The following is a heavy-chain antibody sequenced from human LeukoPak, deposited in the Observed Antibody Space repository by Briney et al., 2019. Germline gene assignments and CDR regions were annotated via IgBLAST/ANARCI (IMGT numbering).Heavy chain of an antibody. J-gene: IGHJ5*02. CDR3: ARTDTYYYDSSGYNWFDP. CDR2: ISAYNGNT. Sequence: GASVKVSCKASGYTFTSYGISWVRQAPGQGLEWMGWISAYNGNTNYAQKLQGRVTMTTDTSTSTAYMELRSLRSDDTAVYYCARTDTYYYDSSGYNWFDPWGQGTLVTVSS. D-gene: IGHD3-22*01. V-gene: IGHV1-18*01. CDR1: GYTFTSYG.